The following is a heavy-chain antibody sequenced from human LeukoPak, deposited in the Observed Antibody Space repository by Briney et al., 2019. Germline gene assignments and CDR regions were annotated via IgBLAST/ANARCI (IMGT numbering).Heavy chain of an antibody. CDR3: ARGLGYCTSTTCLLPFDY. CDR2: IYSGGST. J-gene: IGHJ4*02. CDR1: GFTVSTYY. D-gene: IGHD2-2*01. V-gene: IGHV3-53*01. Sequence: GGSLGLSCAASGFTVSTYYMTWVRQAPGNGLECVSVIYSGGSTYYADSVKGRFTVSRDNSKNTLYLQMNSLRAEDTAMYYCARGLGYCTSTTCLLPFDYWGQGTLVTVSS.